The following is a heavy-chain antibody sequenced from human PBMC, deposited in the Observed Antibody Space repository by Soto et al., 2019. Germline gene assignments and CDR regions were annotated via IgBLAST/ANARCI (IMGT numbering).Heavy chain of an antibody. CDR2: INTYDGNT. CDR1: GYTFTNYG. D-gene: IGHD6-13*01. J-gene: IGHJ6*02. V-gene: IGHV1-18*01. Sequence: QVQLVQSGAELKKPGSSVKVSCKASGYTFTNYGISWVRQAPGQGLEWMGGINTYDGNTKYAQKLQGRVTMTKDTTTSTAYMNRTSLRSDDTSVYYCARSAGYSYSGVYFYYGMKTGSHWTTVLASS. CDR3: ARSAGYSYSGVYFYYGMKT.